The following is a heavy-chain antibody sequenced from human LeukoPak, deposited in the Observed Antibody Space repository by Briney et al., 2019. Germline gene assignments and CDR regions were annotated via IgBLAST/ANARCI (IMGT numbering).Heavy chain of an antibody. CDR3: ARDPPRGVYGDYQRGGSSWFDP. J-gene: IGHJ5*02. V-gene: IGHV1-46*01. CDR1: GYTFTSYY. D-gene: IGHD4-17*01. CDR2: INPSGGST. Sequence: ASVKVSCKASGYTFTSYYMHWVRQAPGQGLEWMGIINPSGGSTSYAQKFQGRVTMTRDTSTSTVYMELSSLRSEDTAVYYCARDPPRGVYGDYQRGGSSWFDPWGQGTLVTVSS.